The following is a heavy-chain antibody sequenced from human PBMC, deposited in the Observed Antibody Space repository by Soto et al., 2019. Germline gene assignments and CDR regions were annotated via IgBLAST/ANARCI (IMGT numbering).Heavy chain of an antibody. J-gene: IGHJ4*02. CDR3: ARERGSAAREPPIDY. V-gene: IGHV3-30-3*01. Sequence: GGSLRLSCAASGFTFSSYAMHWVRQAPGKGLEWVAVISYDGSNKYYADSVKGRFTISRDNSKNTLYLQMNSLRAEDTAVYYCARERGSAAREPPIDYWGQGTLVTVSS. D-gene: IGHD6-6*01. CDR1: GFTFSSYA. CDR2: ISYDGSNK.